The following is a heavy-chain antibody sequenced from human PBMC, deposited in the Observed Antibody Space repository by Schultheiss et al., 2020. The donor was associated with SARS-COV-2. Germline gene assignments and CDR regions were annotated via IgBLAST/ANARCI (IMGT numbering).Heavy chain of an antibody. CDR2: IKSKTDGGTS. J-gene: IGHJ6*02. CDR1: GFTFSNAW. V-gene: IGHV3-15*07. CDR3: TTAESRRLYSYGGWYYYYGMDV. D-gene: IGHD5-18*01. Sequence: GGSLRLSCAASGFTFSNAWMNWVRQAPGKGLEWVGRIKSKTDGGTSDYAAPVKGRFTISRDDSKNTLYLQMNSLKTEDTAVYYCTTAESRRLYSYGGWYYYYGMDVWGQGTTVTVSS.